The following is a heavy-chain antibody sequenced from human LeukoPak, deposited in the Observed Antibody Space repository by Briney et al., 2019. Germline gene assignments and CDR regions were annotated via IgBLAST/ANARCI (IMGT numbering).Heavy chain of an antibody. CDR1: GGTFSSYA. V-gene: IGHV1-69*13. CDR2: IIPIFGTA. J-gene: IGHJ4*02. Sequence: ASVKVSCKASGGTFSSYAISWVRQAPGQGLEWMGGIIPIFGTANYAQKFQGRVTITADESTSTAYMELSSLRSEDTAVYYCARNSGGFTFGGVIVPPDYWGQGTLVTVSS. D-gene: IGHD3-16*02. CDR3: ARNSGGFTFGGVIVPPDY.